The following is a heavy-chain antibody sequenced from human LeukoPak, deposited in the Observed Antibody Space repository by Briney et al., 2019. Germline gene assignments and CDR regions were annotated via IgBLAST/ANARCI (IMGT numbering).Heavy chain of an antibody. V-gene: IGHV4-59*06. CDR2: TYYSGST. D-gene: IGHD5-18*01. J-gene: IGHJ4*02. CDR1: GGSISSYY. Sequence: SETLSLTCTVSGGSISSYYWSWIRQHPGKGLEWIGYTYYSGSTYYNPSLKSRVTISVDTSKNQFSLKLSSVTAADTAVYYCARGVQLWPIDYWGQGTLVTVSS. CDR3: ARGVQLWPIDY.